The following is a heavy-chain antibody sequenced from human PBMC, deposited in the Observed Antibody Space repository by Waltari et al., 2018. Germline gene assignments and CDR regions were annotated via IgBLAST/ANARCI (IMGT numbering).Heavy chain of an antibody. CDR2: IIPFLGIS. CDR3: ARSGEMKGTVDY. CDR1: GGHLSSYT. J-gene: IGHJ4*02. Sequence: QVQLVQSGAEVKKPGSSVKVSCKASGGHLSSYTVTWVRQAPGQGLEWMGSIIPFLGISKYAQSLQARLTITVDQSTNTGYMELKSLRPEDTGVYYCARSGEMKGTVDYWGQGTLVTVSS. V-gene: IGHV1-69*02. D-gene: IGHD1-1*01.